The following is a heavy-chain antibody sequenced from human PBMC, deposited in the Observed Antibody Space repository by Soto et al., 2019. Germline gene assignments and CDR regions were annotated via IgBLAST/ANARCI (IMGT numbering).Heavy chain of an antibody. Sequence: PGGSLRLSCAASGFAFSSYSMNWVRQAPGGGLEWVSYITTSSSTIYYADSVKGRFTISRDNSKNTLYLQMNSLRAEDTAVYYCAKRSSSSTFDYWGQGTLVTVSS. J-gene: IGHJ4*02. CDR2: ITTSSSTI. V-gene: IGHV3-48*01. CDR1: GFAFSSYS. CDR3: AKRSSSSTFDY. D-gene: IGHD6-6*01.